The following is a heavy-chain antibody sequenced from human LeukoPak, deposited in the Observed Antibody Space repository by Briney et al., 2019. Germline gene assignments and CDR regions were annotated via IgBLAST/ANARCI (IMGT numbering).Heavy chain of an antibody. V-gene: IGHV3-11*04. Sequence: GGSLRLSCAASGFTFTDAWMNWVRQAPGKGLEWVSYISSSGSTIYYADSVKGRFTISRDNAKNSLYLQMNSLRAEDTAVYYCAELGITMIGGVWGKGTTVTISS. CDR3: AELGITMIGGV. CDR1: GFTFTDAW. CDR2: ISSSGSTI. J-gene: IGHJ6*04. D-gene: IGHD3-10*02.